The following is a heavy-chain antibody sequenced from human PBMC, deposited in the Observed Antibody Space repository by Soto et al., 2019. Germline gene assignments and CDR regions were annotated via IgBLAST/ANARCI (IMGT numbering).Heavy chain of an antibody. V-gene: IGHV1-18*01. J-gene: IGHJ4*02. Sequence: QVQLVQSAAEVAEPGASVKLSCKASTYTLSTFGLSSVRQAPGQGLEWMGWSVATSGNTIYAQNFQGRVTVTTDRSTNTGYLELRSLTSDDTALYYCARVAGYGSGSRHFDSWGQGTLVTVSS. CDR1: TYTLSTFG. CDR2: SVATSGNT. CDR3: ARVAGYGSGSRHFDS. D-gene: IGHD3-10*01.